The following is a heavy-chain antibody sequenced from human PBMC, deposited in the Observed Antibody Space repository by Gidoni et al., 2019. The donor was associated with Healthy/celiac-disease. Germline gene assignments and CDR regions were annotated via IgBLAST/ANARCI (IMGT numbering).Heavy chain of an antibody. V-gene: IGHV3-33*01. J-gene: IGHJ6*02. D-gene: IGHD6-13*01. CDR3: ARVLPDPRKYSSSWRKGPDYYYGMDV. CDR1: GFTFSSYG. Sequence: QVQLVESGGGVVQPGRSLRLSCAASGFTFSSYGMHWVRQAPGKGLEWVAVIWYDGSNKYYADSVKGRFTISRDNSKNTLYLQMNSLRAEDTAVYYCARVLPDPRKYSSSWRKGPDYYYGMDVWGQGTTVTVSS. CDR2: IWYDGSNK.